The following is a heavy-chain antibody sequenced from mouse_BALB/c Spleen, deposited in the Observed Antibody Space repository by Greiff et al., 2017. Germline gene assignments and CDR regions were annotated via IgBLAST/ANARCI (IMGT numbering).Heavy chain of an antibody. CDR2: ISSGGSYT. D-gene: IGHD1-1*01. Sequence: EVKLVESGGGLVKPGGSLKLSCAASGFTFSSYTMSWVRQTPEKRLEWVATISSGGSYTYYPDSVKGRFTISRDNAKNTLYLQMSSLKSEDTAMYYCTRVYYYGTPYYFDYWGQGTTLTVSS. CDR1: GFTFSSYT. CDR3: TRVYYYGTPYYFDY. J-gene: IGHJ2*01. V-gene: IGHV5-6-4*01.